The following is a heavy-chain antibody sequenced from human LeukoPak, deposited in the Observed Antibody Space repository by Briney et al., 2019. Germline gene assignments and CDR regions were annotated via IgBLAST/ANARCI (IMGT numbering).Heavy chain of an antibody. CDR2: ISAYHGNT. J-gene: IGHJ1*01. D-gene: IGHD3-22*01. Sequence: ASVKVSCKASGYTFTSYGITWVRQAPGQGLEWMGWISAYHGNTNYAQKLQGRVTMTTDTSTSTAFMETRSLRSDDTAVYYCARTPYYEGAEYFQHWGQGTLVTVSS. V-gene: IGHV1-18*01. CDR1: GYTFTSYG. CDR3: ARTPYYEGAEYFQH.